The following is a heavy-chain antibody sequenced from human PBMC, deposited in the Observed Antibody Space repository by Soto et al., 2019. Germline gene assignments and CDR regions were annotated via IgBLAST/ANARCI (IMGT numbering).Heavy chain of an antibody. CDR2: INSDGSST. CDR1: GFTFSSYW. D-gene: IGHD2-2*01. V-gene: IGHV3-74*03. CDR3: ASVKTCSSTRCYSVFDY. Sequence: EVQLVESGGGLVQPGGSLRLSCAASGFTFSSYWMHWVRQAPGKGLVWVSRINSDGSSTTYADSVKGRFTISRDNAKNTLYLQMNGLRAEDTAVYYCASVKTCSSTRCYSVFDYWGQGTVVTVSS. J-gene: IGHJ4*02.